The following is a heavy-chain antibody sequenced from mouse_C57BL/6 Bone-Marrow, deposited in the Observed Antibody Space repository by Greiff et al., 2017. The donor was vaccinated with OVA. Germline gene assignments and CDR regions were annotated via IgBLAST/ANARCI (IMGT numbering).Heavy chain of an antibody. D-gene: IGHD2-1*01. J-gene: IGHJ2*01. CDR3: AGIYYGNSYYFDY. Sequence: QVQLQQSGAELVRPGTSVKVSCKASGYAFTNYLIAWVKQRPGQGLEWIGVINPGSGGTTYNEKFKGKATLTADKSSSTAYMQLSSLTSEDSAVYFCAGIYYGNSYYFDYWGQGTTLTVSS. CDR2: INPGSGGT. CDR1: GYAFTNYL. V-gene: IGHV1-54*01.